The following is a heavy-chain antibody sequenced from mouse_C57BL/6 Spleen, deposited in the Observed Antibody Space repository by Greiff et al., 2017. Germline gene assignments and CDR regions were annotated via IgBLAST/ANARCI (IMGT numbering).Heavy chain of an antibody. Sequence: EVKLVESGGGLVQPGGSLSLSCAASGFTFTDYYMSWVRQPPGKALEWLGFIRNKANGYTTEYSASVKGRFTISRDNSQRSLYLQMNALRAEDSATYYCALGANRYYFDYWGQGTTLTVSS. J-gene: IGHJ2*01. CDR1: GFTFTDYY. CDR2: IRNKANGYTT. D-gene: IGHD2-10*02. V-gene: IGHV7-3*01. CDR3: ALGANRYYFDY.